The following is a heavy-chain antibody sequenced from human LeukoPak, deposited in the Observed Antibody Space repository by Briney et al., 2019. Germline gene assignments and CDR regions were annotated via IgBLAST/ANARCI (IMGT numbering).Heavy chain of an antibody. Sequence: SETLSLTCTVASGSIINTDLYWSWIRQSPGKGLGWIGYIYHSTNTYYNPSLRSRVTVSVDSSKNQFSLRLTSVTAADTAVYYCAGGIGTTVRGYFDFWGQGTQVTVSS. D-gene: IGHD4-11*01. V-gene: IGHV4-30-2*06. CDR3: AGGIGTTVRGYFDF. CDR1: SGSIINTDLY. CDR2: IYHSTNT. J-gene: IGHJ4*02.